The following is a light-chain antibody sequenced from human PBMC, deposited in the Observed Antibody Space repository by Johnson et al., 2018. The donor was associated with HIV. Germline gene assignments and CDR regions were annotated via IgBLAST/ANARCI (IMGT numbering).Light chain of an antibody. J-gene: IGLJ1*01. V-gene: IGLV1-51*01. CDR2: DNN. CDR3: GTWDSSLSALV. Sequence: QSVLTQPPSVSAAPGQKVTISCSGSNSNIGNNYVSWYQQFPGTAPKLLIYDNNKRPSGIPDRFSGSKSGTSATLGITGLQTGDEADYYCGTWDSSLSALVFVTGTKVTVL. CDR1: NSNIGNNY.